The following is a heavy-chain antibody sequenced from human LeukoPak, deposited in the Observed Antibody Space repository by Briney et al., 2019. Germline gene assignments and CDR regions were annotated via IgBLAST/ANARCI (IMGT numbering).Heavy chain of an antibody. Sequence: SGTLSLTCAVSGGSISSSNWWSWVRPPPGKGLEWIGEIYHSGSTNYNPSLKSRVTMSVDKSKNQFSLKLSSVPAADTAVYYCARDRIPARYCSGGSCYGTFDYWGQGTLVTVSS. V-gene: IGHV4-4*02. CDR1: GGSISSSNW. CDR3: ARDRIPARYCSGGSCYGTFDY. D-gene: IGHD2-15*01. J-gene: IGHJ4*02. CDR2: IYHSGST.